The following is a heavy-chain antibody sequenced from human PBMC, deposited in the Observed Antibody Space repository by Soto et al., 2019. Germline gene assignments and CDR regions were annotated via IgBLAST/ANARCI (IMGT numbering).Heavy chain of an antibody. CDR2: IYYSGNT. CDR1: GGSLSSGGYY. J-gene: IGHJ5*01. V-gene: IGHV4-31*02. CDR3: ARDTRWRGFDL. Sequence: NPSETLSLTCSVSGGSLSSGGYYWTWIRQHPEKGLEWIGNIYYSGNTNYNSSLGSRLTISADTTKNQFFLKLKSVTAADTAVYYCARDTRWRGFDLWGQGTLVIVSS. D-gene: IGHD4-17*01.